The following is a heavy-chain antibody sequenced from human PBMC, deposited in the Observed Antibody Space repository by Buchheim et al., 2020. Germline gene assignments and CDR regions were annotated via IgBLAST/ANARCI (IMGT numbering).Heavy chain of an antibody. J-gene: IGHJ4*02. CDR2: IWYDGSNK. CDR1: GFTFSSYG. Sequence: QVQLVESGGGVVQPGRSLRLSCAASGFTFSSYGMHWVRQAPGKGLEWVAVIWYDGSNKYYADSVTGRFTISRDNSKNTLSLQMNSLRAEDTAVYYCARESSGATEDYWGQGTL. CDR3: ARESSGATEDY. V-gene: IGHV3-33*01. D-gene: IGHD1-26*01.